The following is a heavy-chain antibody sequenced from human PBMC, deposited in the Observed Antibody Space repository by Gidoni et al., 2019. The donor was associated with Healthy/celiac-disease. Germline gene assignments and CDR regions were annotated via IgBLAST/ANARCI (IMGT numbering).Heavy chain of an antibody. D-gene: IGHD5-18*01. CDR1: DTPSPAT. V-gene: IGHV1-2*02. J-gene: IGHJ6*02. Sequence: QLQLVQSGPEVKQPPVPQYRSPARLLDTPSPATICSGWIKPNSGGTNYAQKFQDRVTMTRNTSISTAYMELSRLRSDDTAVYYCARDTAMDNYYYYGMDVWGQGTTVTVSS. CDR3: ARDTAMDNYYYYGMDV. CDR2: IKPNSGGT.